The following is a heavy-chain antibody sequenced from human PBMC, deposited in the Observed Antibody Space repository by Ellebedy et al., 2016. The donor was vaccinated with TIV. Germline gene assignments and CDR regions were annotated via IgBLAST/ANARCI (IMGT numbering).Heavy chain of an antibody. D-gene: IGHD3-3*01. V-gene: IGHV3-7*01. CDR1: GFSFNNFW. Sequence: PGGSLRLSCAAWGFSFNNFWMSWVRQAPGKGLEWVAHLKTDGSETYYVDSVKGRFTIARENAKNALFLQMDGLRVDDSAVYYCVGFGVFNLWGQGAPVTVSS. J-gene: IGHJ5*02. CDR3: VGFGVFNL. CDR2: LKTDGSET.